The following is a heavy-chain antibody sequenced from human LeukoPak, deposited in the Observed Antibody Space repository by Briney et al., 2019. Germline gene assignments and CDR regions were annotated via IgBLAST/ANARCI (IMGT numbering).Heavy chain of an antibody. V-gene: IGHV1-2*02. CDR3: ARDVTVRGITNCFDC. CDR1: GYTFTGHY. D-gene: IGHD3-10*01. Sequence: ASVKVSCKASGYTFTGHYMHWVRQAPGQGLEWMGWINPNSGGTNYTQKFQGRVTMTRDTSINTAYMELSRLKSDDTAMYYCARDVTVRGITNCFDCWGQGTLVTVSS. CDR2: INPNSGGT. J-gene: IGHJ4*02.